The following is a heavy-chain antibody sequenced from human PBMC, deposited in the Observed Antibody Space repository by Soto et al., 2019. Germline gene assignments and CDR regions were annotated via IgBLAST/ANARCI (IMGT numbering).Heavy chain of an antibody. Sequence: GGSLRLSCSASGFTFNIYAMHWVRQAPGKGLEYVSAISGNGGRTYYADSVKGRFTISRDNSKNTLYLQMNSLRAEDTAVYYCASDNLQQLADYYYYGMDVWGQGTTVTV. CDR2: ISGNGGRT. V-gene: IGHV3-64*04. CDR3: ASDNLQQLADYYYYGMDV. D-gene: IGHD6-13*01. J-gene: IGHJ6*02. CDR1: GFTFNIYA.